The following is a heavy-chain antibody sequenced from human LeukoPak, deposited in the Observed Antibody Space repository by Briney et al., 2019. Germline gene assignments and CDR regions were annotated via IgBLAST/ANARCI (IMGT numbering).Heavy chain of an antibody. CDR2: IHPEGNEK. J-gene: IGHJ4*02. CDR1: GFTFSSYW. V-gene: IGHV3-7*04. CDR3: ARGDAFSGDH. Sequence: GGSLRLSCAASGFTFSSYWMSWVRQAPGRGLEWVANIHPEGNEKYHVESVKGRFTITRDNTKNLLFLQMNGLRVEDTAVYYCARGDAFSGDHWGQGTLVTVSS.